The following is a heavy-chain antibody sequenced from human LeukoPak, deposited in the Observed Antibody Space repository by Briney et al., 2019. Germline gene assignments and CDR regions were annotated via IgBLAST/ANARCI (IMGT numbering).Heavy chain of an antibody. CDR3: ARETGTTVPVPDH. D-gene: IGHD1-1*01. Sequence: GESLKISCKGSGYNFTKYWIGWVRQMPGKGLEWMGIYYPGDSYTNYSPSFQGHVTISADKSISTAYLQWSSLKASDTAMYYCARETGTTVPVPDHWGQGTLVTVSS. V-gene: IGHV5-10-1*01. CDR1: GYNFTKYW. J-gene: IGHJ4*02. CDR2: YYPGDSYT.